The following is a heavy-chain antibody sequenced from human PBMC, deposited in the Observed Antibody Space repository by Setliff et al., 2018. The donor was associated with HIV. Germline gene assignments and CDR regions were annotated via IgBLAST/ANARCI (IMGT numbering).Heavy chain of an antibody. Sequence: GGSLRLSCAASGFTFSTYNINWVRQAPGKGLEWVSYISSSSGTKYYADSVKGRFTISRDNAKSSLYLQMNNLRAEDTAVYYCAPLVGATGAPSYWGQGTLVTVSS. J-gene: IGHJ4*02. D-gene: IGHD1-26*01. CDR2: ISSSSGTK. CDR3: APLVGATGAPSY. V-gene: IGHV3-48*01. CDR1: GFTFSTYN.